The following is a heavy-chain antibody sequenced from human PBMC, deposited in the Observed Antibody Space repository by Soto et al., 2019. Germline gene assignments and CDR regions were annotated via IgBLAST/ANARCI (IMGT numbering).Heavy chain of an antibody. CDR1: GGSISSSSYY. CDR3: ATYSGWDFDY. D-gene: IGHD6-19*01. J-gene: IGHJ4*02. Sequence: QLQLQESGPGQVKPSETLALTCTVSGGSISSSSYYWGWIRQPPGKGLEWIGSIYYSGSTYYNPSLKSRVTISVETSKHQFSLKLSSVTAADTAVYYCATYSGWDFDYWGQGTLVTVSS. CDR2: IYYSGST. V-gene: IGHV4-39*01.